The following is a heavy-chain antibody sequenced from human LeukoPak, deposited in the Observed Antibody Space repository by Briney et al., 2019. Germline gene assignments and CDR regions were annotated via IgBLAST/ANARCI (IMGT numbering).Heavy chain of an antibody. D-gene: IGHD6-19*01. CDR2: IYYSGST. Sequence: SETLSLTCTVSGGSISSSSYYWGWIRQPPGKGLEWIGSIYYSGSTYYNPSLKSRVTISVDTSKNQFSLKLSSVTAADTAVYYCARIAVAGTDFAYWGQGTLVTVSS. CDR1: GGSISSSSYY. V-gene: IGHV4-39*01. CDR3: ARIAVAGTDFAY. J-gene: IGHJ4*02.